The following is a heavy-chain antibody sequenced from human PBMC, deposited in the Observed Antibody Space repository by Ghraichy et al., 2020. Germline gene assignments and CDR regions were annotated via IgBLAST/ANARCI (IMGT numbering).Heavy chain of an antibody. CDR1: GFTFSSYA. Sequence: LSLTCAASGFTFSSYAMSWVRQAPGKGLEWVSAISGSGGSTYYADSVKGRFTISRDNSKNTLYLQMNSLRAEDTAVYYCAKEVAVAGRWFDPWGQGTLVTVSS. CDR3: AKEVAVAGRWFDP. D-gene: IGHD6-19*01. CDR2: ISGSGGST. J-gene: IGHJ5*02. V-gene: IGHV3-23*01.